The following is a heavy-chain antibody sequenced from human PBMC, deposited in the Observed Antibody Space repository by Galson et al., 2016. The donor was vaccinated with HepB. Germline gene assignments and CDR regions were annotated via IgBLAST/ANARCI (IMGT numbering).Heavy chain of an antibody. CDR1: GDSISSSDW. CDR3: ARVVVIPAAKGFDS. V-gene: IGHV4/OR15-8*02. D-gene: IGHD2-2*01. Sequence: SETLSLTCVVSGDSISSSDWWSWVRQSPGKGLEWIGEICRSGNTNYNPSLKSRVTMSIDKSKSQFSLSLSSVTDADTATYYCARVVVIPAAKGFDSWGQGTLVTVSP. CDR2: ICRSGNT. J-gene: IGHJ4*02.